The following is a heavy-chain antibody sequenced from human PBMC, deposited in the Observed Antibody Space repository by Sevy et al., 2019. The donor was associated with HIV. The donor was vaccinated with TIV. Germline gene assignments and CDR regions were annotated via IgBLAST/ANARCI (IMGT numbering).Heavy chain of an antibody. D-gene: IGHD1-26*01. V-gene: IGHV4-59*11. CDR1: GGTITSLY. J-gene: IGHJ4*02. CDR3: AGENAWGRGYS. CDR2: IYYNGNT. Sequence: SETLSLTCTVSGGTITSLYWSWIRQPPGKGLEWVADIYYNGNTNYNPSLKSRVTISLDTSKNQCSRRLSSVTAADTAIYHCAGENAWGRGYSWGQGTLVTVSS.